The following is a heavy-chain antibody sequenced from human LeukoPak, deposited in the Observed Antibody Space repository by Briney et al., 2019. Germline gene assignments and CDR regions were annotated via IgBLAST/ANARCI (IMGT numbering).Heavy chain of an antibody. Sequence: GASVKVSCKASGYTLTSYGINWMRQAPGQGLEWMEWISTQSGNTNYAQKVQGRLTLTTDRSTNTAYMELRSLRSDDTAVYYCARGAYGDKWGQGTMVTVSS. CDR2: ISTQSGNT. V-gene: IGHV1-18*01. CDR3: ARGAYGDK. CDR1: GYTLTSYG. J-gene: IGHJ4*02. D-gene: IGHD4-17*01.